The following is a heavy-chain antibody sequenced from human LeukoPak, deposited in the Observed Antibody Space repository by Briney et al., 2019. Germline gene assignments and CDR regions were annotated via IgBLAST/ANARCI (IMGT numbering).Heavy chain of an antibody. CDR1: GFTFSSYG. CDR2: IRGRGGSA. D-gene: IGHD3-9*01. J-gene: IGHJ6*03. Sequence: GGSLRLSCAASGFTFSSYGMSWVRQAPGKGLEWVSSIRGRGGSAYYADSVKGRFTISRDNSKNTLYLRMNSLRAEDTAVYYCAKQGRDWLRDYYYYMDVWGKGTTVTISS. V-gene: IGHV3-23*01. CDR3: AKQGRDWLRDYYYYMDV.